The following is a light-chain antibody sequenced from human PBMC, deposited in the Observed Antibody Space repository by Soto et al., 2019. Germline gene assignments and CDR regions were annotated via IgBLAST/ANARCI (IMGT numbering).Light chain of an antibody. V-gene: IGLV1-40*01. J-gene: IGLJ1*01. CDR3: QSADSRLSGSDV. Sequence: QSVLTQPPSVSGAPGQRVTISCTGRSSNIGAGSDVNWYQQLPGTAPKLLIFGDSNRPSGVPDRFSGSKSGTSASLAITGLQAADEADYYCQSADSRLSGSDVFGTGTKVTVL. CDR1: SSNIGAGSD. CDR2: GDS.